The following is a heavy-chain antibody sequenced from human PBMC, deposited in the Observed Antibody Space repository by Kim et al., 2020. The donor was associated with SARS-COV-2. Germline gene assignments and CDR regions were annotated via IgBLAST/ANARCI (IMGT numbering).Heavy chain of an antibody. CDR3: ARDFAPIRSTVTHYYYYGMDV. Sequence: ASVKVSCKASGYTFTSYAMHWVRQAPGQRLEWMGWINAGNGNTKYSQKFQGRVTITRDTSASTAYMELSSLRSEDTAVYYCARDFAPIRSTVTHYYYYGMDVWGQGTTVTVSS. J-gene: IGHJ6*02. D-gene: IGHD4-17*01. V-gene: IGHV1-3*01. CDR1: GYTFTSYA. CDR2: INAGNGNT.